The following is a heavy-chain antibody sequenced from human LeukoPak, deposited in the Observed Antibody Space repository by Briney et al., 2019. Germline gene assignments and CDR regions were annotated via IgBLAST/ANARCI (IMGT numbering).Heavy chain of an antibody. Sequence: GASVKVSCKASGYTFSNYGISWVRQAPGQGLEWMGWISAYNGNTNYAQKLQGRVTMTTDTSTSTAYMELRSLRSDDTAVYYCARDPPVEVRGVTFDYWGQGTPVTVSS. CDR1: GYTFSNYG. CDR3: ARDPPVEVRGVTFDY. CDR2: ISAYNGNT. V-gene: IGHV1-18*01. J-gene: IGHJ4*02. D-gene: IGHD3-10*01.